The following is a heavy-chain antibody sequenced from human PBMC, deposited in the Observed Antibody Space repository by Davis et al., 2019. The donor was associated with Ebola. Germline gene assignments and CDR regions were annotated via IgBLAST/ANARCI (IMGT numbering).Heavy chain of an antibody. D-gene: IGHD5-24*01. J-gene: IGHJ4*02. V-gene: IGHV3-7*01. CDR3: ARGRGWLQHDY. Sequence: GESLKISCAASGFTFTDYWMPWVRQAPGKGLEWVAFIKQDGSVKSYVDSVKGRFTISRDNAKNSLDLQMNSLRAEDTAMYYCARGRGWLQHDYWSQGTLVTVSS. CDR2: IKQDGSVK. CDR1: GFTFTDYW.